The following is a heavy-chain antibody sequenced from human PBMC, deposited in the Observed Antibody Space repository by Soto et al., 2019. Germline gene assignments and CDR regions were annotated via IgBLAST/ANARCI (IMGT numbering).Heavy chain of an antibody. Sequence: EVRLLESGGGLVQPGGSLRLSCAASGFTFNTYAMSWVRQAPGKGLEWVSVIGGGGGSTHYADSVKGRFTISRDNSKNTLYLQMNSLRVEDTAVYYCAKTRLYDNNDYHRDGFDVWGPGTAVTVS. D-gene: IGHD5-12*01. CDR1: GFTFNTYA. J-gene: IGHJ3*01. CDR2: IGGGGGST. CDR3: AKTRLYDNNDYHRDGFDV. V-gene: IGHV3-23*01.